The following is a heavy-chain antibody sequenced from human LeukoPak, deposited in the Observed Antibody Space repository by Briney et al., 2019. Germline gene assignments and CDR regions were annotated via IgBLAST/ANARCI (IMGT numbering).Heavy chain of an antibody. Sequence: PGGSLRLSCAASGFTVSSNYMSWVRQAPGKVLEWVSAIYSGGSTYYADSVKGRFTISRDNSKNTLYLQMNSLRAEDTAVYYCASTDCTNGVCYYFDYWGQGTLVTVSS. CDR1: GFTVSSNY. CDR3: ASTDCTNGVCYYFDY. J-gene: IGHJ4*02. D-gene: IGHD2-8*01. V-gene: IGHV3-66*01. CDR2: IYSGGST.